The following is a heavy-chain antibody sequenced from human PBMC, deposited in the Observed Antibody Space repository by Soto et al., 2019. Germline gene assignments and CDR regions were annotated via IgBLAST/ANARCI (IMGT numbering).Heavy chain of an antibody. Sequence: ASVKVSCKASGYTFTNSGISWVRQAPGQGLEWMGWIGAYNGHTKYAQKLQGRVTMTTDTSTSTAYMELRSLKSDDTAVYYCAREDYYDSSGYIPVRYYFGMDVWGQGTTVTV. V-gene: IGHV1-18*01. CDR3: AREDYYDSSGYIPVRYYFGMDV. CDR1: GYTFTNSG. D-gene: IGHD3-22*01. J-gene: IGHJ6*02. CDR2: IGAYNGHT.